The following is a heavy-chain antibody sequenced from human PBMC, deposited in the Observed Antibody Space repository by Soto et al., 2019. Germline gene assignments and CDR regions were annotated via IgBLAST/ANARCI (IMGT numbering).Heavy chain of an antibody. CDR3: ARAQPNSNSWVYAFDI. CDR2: INPSGGST. V-gene: IGHV1-46*01. J-gene: IGHJ3*02. CDR1: GYTFTSYY. D-gene: IGHD6-13*01. Sequence: GASVKVSSKASGYTFTSYYMHWVRQAPGQGLEWMGIINPSGGSTSYAQKFQGRVTVTRDTSTSTVYMDLSGLTSEDTAVYYCARAQPNSNSWVYAFDIWGQGTMVTVSS.